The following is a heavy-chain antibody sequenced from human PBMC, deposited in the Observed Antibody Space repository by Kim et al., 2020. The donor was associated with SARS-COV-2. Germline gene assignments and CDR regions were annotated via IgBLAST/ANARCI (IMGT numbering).Heavy chain of an antibody. CDR3: ARSYSSSFGGAFDY. D-gene: IGHD6-13*01. Sequence: NPSLKSRVTISVDTSKNQFSLKLTSVTAADTAVYYCARSYSSSFGGAFDYWGQGTLVTVSS. V-gene: IGHV4-59*01. J-gene: IGHJ4*02.